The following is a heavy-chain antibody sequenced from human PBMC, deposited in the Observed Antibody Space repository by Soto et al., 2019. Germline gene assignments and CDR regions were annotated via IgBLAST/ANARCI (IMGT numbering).Heavy chain of an antibody. CDR2: ISAYNGNT. J-gene: IGHJ6*02. V-gene: IGHV1-18*04. CDR1: GYTFTSYG. CDR3: ARVGLEDIVVVVYDPSFFYGMGV. D-gene: IGHD2-8*01. Sequence: ASVKVSCKASGYTFTSYGISWVRQAPGQGLEWMGWISAYNGNTNYAQKLQGRVTMTTDTSTSTAYMELRSLRSDGTAVYYCARVGLEDIVVVVYDPSFFYGMGVWGQGTTVTVSS.